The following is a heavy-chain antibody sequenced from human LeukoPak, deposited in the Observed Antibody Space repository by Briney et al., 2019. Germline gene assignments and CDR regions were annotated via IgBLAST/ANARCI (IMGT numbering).Heavy chain of an antibody. CDR2: INHSGST. CDR1: GGPFSGYY. CDR3: ARGLPGIVGALVALRYYYYYMDV. J-gene: IGHJ6*03. Sequence: SETLSLTCAVYGGPFSGYYWSWIRQPPGKGLEWIGEINHSGSTNYNPSLKSRVTISVDTSKNQFSLKLSSVTAADTAVYYCARGLPGIVGALVALRYYYYYMDVWGKGTTVTVSS. D-gene: IGHD1-26*01. V-gene: IGHV4-34*01.